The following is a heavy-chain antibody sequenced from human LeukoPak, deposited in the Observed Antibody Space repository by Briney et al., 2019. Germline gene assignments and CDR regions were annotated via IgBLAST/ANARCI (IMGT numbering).Heavy chain of an antibody. CDR3: ARLLPLDYYDSSGYYNWY. J-gene: IGHJ4*02. CDR2: IYHSGST. D-gene: IGHD3-22*01. V-gene: IGHV4-38-2*01. Sequence: PSETLSLTCAVSGYSISSGYYWGWIRQPPGKGLEWIGSIYHSGSTYYNPSLKSRVTIAVDTSKNQFSLKLSSVTAADTAVYYCARLLPLDYYDSSGYYNWYWGQGTLVTVSS. CDR1: GYSISSGYY.